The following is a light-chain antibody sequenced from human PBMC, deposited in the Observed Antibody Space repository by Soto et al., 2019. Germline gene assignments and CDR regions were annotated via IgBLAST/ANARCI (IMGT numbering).Light chain of an antibody. Sequence: QSALTLPASVSGSPGQSITISCTGTSSDVGSYNLVSWYQQHPGKAPKLMIYEGSKRPSGVSNRFSGSKSGNTASLTISGLQAEDEADYYCCSYAGSSTYVFGTGTKVTV. J-gene: IGLJ1*01. V-gene: IGLV2-23*01. CDR3: CSYAGSSTYV. CDR1: SSDVGSYNL. CDR2: EGS.